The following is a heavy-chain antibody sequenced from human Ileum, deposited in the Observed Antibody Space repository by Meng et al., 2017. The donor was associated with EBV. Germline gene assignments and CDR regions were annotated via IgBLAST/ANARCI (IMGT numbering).Heavy chain of an antibody. D-gene: IGHD3-10*01. V-gene: IGHV4-30-4*01. Sequence: DSARAVVSLSQPLPLRCAFSGSYIRSGAYFWSWLRHTPGKGLELIEYIYYSGSTYYNPSIKSRVTISVDTSKTTCSLKLSSVTAADTAVYYCAREVTMVRGVYARTFDPWGQGTLVTVSS. CDR1: GSYIRSGAYF. CDR3: AREVTMVRGVYARTFDP. CDR2: IYYSGST. J-gene: IGHJ5*02.